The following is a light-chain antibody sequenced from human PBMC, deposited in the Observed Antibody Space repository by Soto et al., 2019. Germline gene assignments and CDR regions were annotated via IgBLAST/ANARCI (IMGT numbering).Light chain of an antibody. CDR3: CSYAGSYTLL. J-gene: IGLJ2*01. CDR2: EGS. Sequence: QSALTQPASVSGSPGQSITISCTGTSSDVGGYNLVSWYQHHPSTAPKLMIYEGSRRPSGVSNRFSGSRSGNTASLTISGLQAEDEADYYCCSYAGSYTLLFGGGTKLTVL. CDR1: SSDVGGYNL. V-gene: IGLV2-23*01.